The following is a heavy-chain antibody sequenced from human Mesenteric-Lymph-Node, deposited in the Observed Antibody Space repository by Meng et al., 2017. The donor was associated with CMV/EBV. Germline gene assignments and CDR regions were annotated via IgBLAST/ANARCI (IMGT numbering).Heavy chain of an antibody. J-gene: IGHJ4*02. D-gene: IGHD1-14*01. CDR3: ARQTRPGTRVDY. CDR1: VYSFTSYW. V-gene: IGHV5-51*01. Sequence: CKCSVYSFTSYWIGRVRQMPGKGLEWMGIIYPGDSDTRYSPSFQGQVTISADKSISTAYLQWSSLKASDTAMYYCARQTRPGTRVDYWGQGTLVTVSS. CDR2: IYPGDSDT.